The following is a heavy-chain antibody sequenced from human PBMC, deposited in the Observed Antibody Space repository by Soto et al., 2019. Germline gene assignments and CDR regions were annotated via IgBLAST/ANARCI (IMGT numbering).Heavy chain of an antibody. CDR2: ISGSGGST. CDR3: AKIRGSTVVSDFWRGYPNDY. J-gene: IGHJ4*02. V-gene: IGHV3-23*01. Sequence: GGSLRLSCAASGFTFSSYAMSWVRQAPGKGLEWVSAISGSGGSTYYADSVKGRFTISRDNSKNTLYLQMNSLRAEDTAVYYCAKIRGSTVVSDFWRGYPNDYWGQGTLVTVSS. D-gene: IGHD3-3*01. CDR1: GFTFSSYA.